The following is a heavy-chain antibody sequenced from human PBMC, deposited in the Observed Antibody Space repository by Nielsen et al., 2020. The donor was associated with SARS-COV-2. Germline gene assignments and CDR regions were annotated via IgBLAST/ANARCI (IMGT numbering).Heavy chain of an antibody. CDR3: ARDPGGSYFDY. CDR1: GGSISSGGYY. CDR2: IYYSGST. V-gene: IGHV4-31*03. Sequence: SETLSFTCTVSGGSISSGGYYWSWIRQHPGKGLEWIGYIYYSGSTYYNPSLKSRVTISVDTSKNQFSLKLSSVTAADTAVYYCARDPGGSYFDYWGQGTLVTVSS. D-gene: IGHD1-26*01. J-gene: IGHJ4*02.